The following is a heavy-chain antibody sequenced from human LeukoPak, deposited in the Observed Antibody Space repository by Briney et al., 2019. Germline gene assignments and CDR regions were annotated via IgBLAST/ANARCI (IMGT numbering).Heavy chain of an antibody. J-gene: IGHJ6*02. CDR3: AKYSSSSNNYYGLDV. CDR1: GFAFSTYG. CDR2: ISYDGSNK. V-gene: IGHV3-30*18. D-gene: IGHD6-6*01. Sequence: PGRSLRLSCAASGFAFSTYGMHWVRQAPGKGLEWVAVISYDGSNKYYADSVKGRFTISRDNSKNTLYLQMNSLRAEHTAVYYCAKYSSSSNNYYGLDVWGQGTTVTVSS.